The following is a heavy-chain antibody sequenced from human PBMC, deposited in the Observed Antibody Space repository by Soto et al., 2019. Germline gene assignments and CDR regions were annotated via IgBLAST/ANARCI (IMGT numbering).Heavy chain of an antibody. Sequence: QVQLVESGGGVVQPGRSLGLSSAASGFTFSTYGMHWVRQAPGKGLEWVAVISYDGVNKYYADSVKGRFTISRDNSKNTLYLQMNSLRAEDTAVYYCAKSVYNWNDGFFDYWGQGTLVTVSS. V-gene: IGHV3-30*18. CDR3: AKSVYNWNDGFFDY. CDR1: GFTFSTYG. D-gene: IGHD1-1*01. CDR2: ISYDGVNK. J-gene: IGHJ4*02.